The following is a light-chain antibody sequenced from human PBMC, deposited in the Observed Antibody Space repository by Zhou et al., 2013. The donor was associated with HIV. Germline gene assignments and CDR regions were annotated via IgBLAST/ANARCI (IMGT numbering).Light chain of an antibody. CDR1: QSVTSY. V-gene: IGKV1-39*01. CDR2: HTS. CDR3: QQSHTPPYT. J-gene: IGKJ4*01. Sequence: DIQMTQSPSSLSASVGDRVTLTCRASQSVTSYLNWYQHKPGTGPRLLLYHTSRLQTGVPSRFSGSGYGTEFTLTISNLQPEDFGTYYCQQSHTPPYTFGGGTKLETK.